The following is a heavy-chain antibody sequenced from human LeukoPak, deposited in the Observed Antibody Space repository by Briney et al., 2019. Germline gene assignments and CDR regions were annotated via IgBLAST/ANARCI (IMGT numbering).Heavy chain of an antibody. CDR2: ISGSGGST. V-gene: IGHV3-23*01. CDR1: GFTFSSYA. J-gene: IGHJ4*02. CDR3: AKDLFYVRGVTNDY. D-gene: IGHD3-10*02. Sequence: PGGSLRLSCAASGFTFSSYAMSWVRQAPGKGLEWVSAISGSGGSTYYADSVKGRFTISRDNSKNTLYLQMNSLRAEDTAVYYCAKDLFYVRGVTNDYWGQGTLVTVSS.